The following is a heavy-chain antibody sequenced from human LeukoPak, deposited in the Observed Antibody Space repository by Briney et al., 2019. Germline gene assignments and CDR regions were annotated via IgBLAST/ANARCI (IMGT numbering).Heavy chain of an antibody. J-gene: IGHJ6*02. CDR3: ARGAYFNGWLKYGMDV. CDR1: GSSFSAYY. CDR2: INHSGST. V-gene: IGHV4-34*01. Sequence: SETLSTTSAANGSSFSAYYWSCIRHPPRNGLESIGQINHSGSTNYTPSPKSRVTISVDTSKNHFSLKLSSVTAADTAVYYCARGAYFNGWLKYGMDVWGQGTTVTVSS. D-gene: IGHD6-19*01.